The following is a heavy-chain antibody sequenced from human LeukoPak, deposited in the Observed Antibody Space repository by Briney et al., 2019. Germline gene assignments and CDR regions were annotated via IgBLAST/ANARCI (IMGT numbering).Heavy chain of an antibody. CDR3: ARDLGYCSSTSCYSYYYYGMDV. J-gene: IGHJ6*02. D-gene: IGHD2-2*01. Sequence: ASVKVSFKASGFVFTSYGFTWVRQAPGQGLEWMGWISANDGKIHYSERHQGRVTMTTDTVTSTAYMELRSLRSDDTAVYYCARDLGYCSSTSCYSYYYYGMDVWGQGTTVTVSS. CDR1: GFVFTSYG. V-gene: IGHV1-18*01. CDR2: ISANDGKI.